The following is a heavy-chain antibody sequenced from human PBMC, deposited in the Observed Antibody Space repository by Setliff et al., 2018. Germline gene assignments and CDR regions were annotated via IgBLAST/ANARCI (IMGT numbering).Heavy chain of an antibody. V-gene: IGHV1-69*06. Sequence: SVKVSCKASGGTFSSYDISWVRQAPGQGLEWMGRIIPIFGTASYAQKFQGRVTITADKSTSTAYMELSSLRSEDTAVYYCARAPSSTVINWFDPWGQGTLVTVSS. CDR1: GGTFSSYD. CDR3: ARAPSSTVINWFDP. D-gene: IGHD3-22*01. J-gene: IGHJ5*02. CDR2: IIPIFGTA.